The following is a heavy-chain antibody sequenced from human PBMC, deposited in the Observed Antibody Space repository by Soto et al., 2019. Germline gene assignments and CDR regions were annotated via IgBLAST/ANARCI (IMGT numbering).Heavy chain of an antibody. V-gene: IGHV2-5*02. Sequence: QSTLNESGPTLVKPTQPLTLTCTFSGFSFSTSQVGVGWIRQPPGKAQEWLALISSDDDKRYSPSLRSRLSITKDTSKSQVVLTMTNMDPVDTATYYSAHRPGGYLSGWDNGYFDYWGRGALVTVSS. D-gene: IGHD6-19*01. CDR1: GFSFSTSQVG. CDR3: AHRPGGYLSGWDNGYFDY. J-gene: IGHJ4*02. CDR2: ISSDDDK.